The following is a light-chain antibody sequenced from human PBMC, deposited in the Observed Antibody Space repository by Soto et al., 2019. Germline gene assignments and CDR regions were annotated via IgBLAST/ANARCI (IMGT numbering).Light chain of an antibody. Sequence: ETVMTQSPATLSVSPGERATLSCRASQSVGSNLAWYQLKPGQAPRLLIYGASTRAIGTTTRFSGSGSGTEFTLTISSRQSEDFAVYCCHQYNNWPPALGQGTKVEIK. CDR2: GAS. CDR3: HQYNNWPPA. CDR1: QSVGSN. J-gene: IGKJ1*01. V-gene: IGKV3-15*01.